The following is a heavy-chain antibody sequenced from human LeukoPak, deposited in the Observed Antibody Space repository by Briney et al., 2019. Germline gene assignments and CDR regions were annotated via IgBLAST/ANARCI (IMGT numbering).Heavy chain of an antibody. CDR1: GYTLTDLS. J-gene: IGHJ6*03. D-gene: IGHD3-3*01. CDR3: ARDDKLWGGYPYMDV. Sequence: GASVKVSCKVSGYTLTDLSMHWVRQAPGKGLEWMGGFDPDDGETIYAQKFQGRVTMTTDESTTTAYMELSSLRSEDTAVYYCARDDKLWGGYPYMDVWGIGTTVIVSS. V-gene: IGHV1-24*01. CDR2: FDPDDGET.